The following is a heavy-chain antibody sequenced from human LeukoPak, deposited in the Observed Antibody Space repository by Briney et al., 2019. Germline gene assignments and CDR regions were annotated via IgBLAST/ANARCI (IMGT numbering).Heavy chain of an antibody. CDR2: IYSGGST. CDR3: ARDVGSSGWYDGGFDY. CDR1: GFTFSSYA. J-gene: IGHJ4*02. V-gene: IGHV3-66*01. Sequence: QPGGSLRLSCAASGFTFSSYAMSWVRQAPGKGLEWVSVIYSGGSTYYADSVKGRFTISRDNSKNTLYLQMNSLRAEDTAVYYCARDVGSSGWYDGGFDYWGQGTLVTVSS. D-gene: IGHD6-19*01.